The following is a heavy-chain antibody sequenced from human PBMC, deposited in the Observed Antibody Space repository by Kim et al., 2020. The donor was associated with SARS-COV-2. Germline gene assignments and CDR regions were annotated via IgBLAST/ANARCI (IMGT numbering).Heavy chain of an antibody. V-gene: IGHV4-39*01. CDR3: ARHAPYSSSDYFDY. Sequence: PSLKSRVSISVDTSKNQFSLNLTSVTAADTAVYYCARHAPYSSSDYFDYWGQGTLVTVSS. J-gene: IGHJ4*02. D-gene: IGHD6-6*01.